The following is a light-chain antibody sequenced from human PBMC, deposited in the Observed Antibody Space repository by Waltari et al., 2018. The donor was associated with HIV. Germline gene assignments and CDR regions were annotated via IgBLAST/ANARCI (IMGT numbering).Light chain of an antibody. CDR1: QNVGAN. V-gene: IGKV3-15*01. Sequence: EVVMTQSPDTLSVSPGERATLSCRASQNVGANLAWYQVRPGQASSLLIYGATSRTTGFPARFSASGSGTEFTLTISSLQSEDFAIYYCQQYNDLPQTFGQGTRVDMK. CDR3: QQYNDLPQT. J-gene: IGKJ1*01. CDR2: GAT.